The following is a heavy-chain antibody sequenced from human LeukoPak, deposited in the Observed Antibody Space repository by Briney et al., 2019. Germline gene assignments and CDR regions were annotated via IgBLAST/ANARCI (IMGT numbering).Heavy chain of an antibody. D-gene: IGHD6-19*01. CDR3: ASGGRSGWYY. V-gene: IGHV3-48*03. CDR2: ISDSGSPI. J-gene: IGHJ4*02. Sequence: GGSLRLSCSTSGFTFSSYGMNWVRQAPGKGLGWVSYISDSGSPIYYADSVKGRVTISRDNAKNSLYLQMNSLRAEDTAVYYCASGGRSGWYYWGQGTLVTVSS. CDR1: GFTFSSYG.